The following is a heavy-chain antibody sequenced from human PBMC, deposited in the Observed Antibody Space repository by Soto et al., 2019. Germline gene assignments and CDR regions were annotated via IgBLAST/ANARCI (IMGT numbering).Heavy chain of an antibody. CDR2: ISGSGGST. CDR1: GFTFSSYA. V-gene: IGHV3-23*01. Sequence: EVQLLESGGGLVQPGGSLRLSCAASGFTFSSYAMSWVRQAPGKGLEWVSAISGSGGSTYCADSVKGRFTISRDNSKNTLYLQMNSLRAEDTAVYYCAKDLILLYSSSDFDYWGQGTLVTVSS. D-gene: IGHD6-6*01. J-gene: IGHJ4*02. CDR3: AKDLILLYSSSDFDY.